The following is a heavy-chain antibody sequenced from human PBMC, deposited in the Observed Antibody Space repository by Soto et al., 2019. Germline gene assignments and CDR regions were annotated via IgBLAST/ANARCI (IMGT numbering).Heavy chain of an antibody. Sequence: GESLKISCKGSGYSFTSYWIGWVRQMPGKGLEWMGIIYPGDSDTRYSPSFQGQVTISADKSISTAYLQWSSLKASDTAMYYCARIGDKYYDFWSGYYTQNYYYGMDVWGQGTTVTVSS. CDR3: ARIGDKYYDFWSGYYTQNYYYGMDV. CDR1: GYSFTSYW. J-gene: IGHJ6*02. V-gene: IGHV5-51*01. D-gene: IGHD3-3*01. CDR2: IYPGDSDT.